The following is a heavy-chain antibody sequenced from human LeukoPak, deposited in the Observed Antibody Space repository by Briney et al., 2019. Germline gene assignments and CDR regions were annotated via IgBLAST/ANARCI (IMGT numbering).Heavy chain of an antibody. CDR2: IYSSGST. CDR3: ARLAGSSSSDY. CDR1: GGSISTDY. J-gene: IGHJ4*02. V-gene: IGHV4-4*09. D-gene: IGHD6-6*01. Sequence: SETLSLTCTVPGGSISTDYWSWIRHSPGKGLEWIGYIYSSGSTNYNPSLKSRVTMSVDTSKNQFSLKLNSVTAADTAVYYCARLAGSSSSDYWGQGTLVTVAS.